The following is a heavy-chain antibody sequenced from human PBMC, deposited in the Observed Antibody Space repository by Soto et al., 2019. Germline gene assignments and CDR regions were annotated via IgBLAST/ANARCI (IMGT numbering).Heavy chain of an antibody. V-gene: IGHV4-30-4*01. Sequence: SETLSLTCTVSGGSINSDECYWSWIRQSPGKGLEWIGYIFYTGSTYYNPSLKSRVTMSVDTSKNQFSLRLTSVTAADRAVYYCARVTESLGVYGMDVWGLGTTVTVSS. D-gene: IGHD1-26*01. CDR3: ARVTESLGVYGMDV. CDR2: IFYTGST. J-gene: IGHJ6*02. CDR1: GGSINSDECY.